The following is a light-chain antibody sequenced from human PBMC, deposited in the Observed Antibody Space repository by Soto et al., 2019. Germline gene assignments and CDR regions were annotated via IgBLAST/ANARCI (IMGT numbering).Light chain of an antibody. V-gene: IGKV1-12*01. CDR1: QAISSW. Sequence: DIQMTQSPSSVSASGGDRVTITCRASQAISSWLAWYQQKPGKAPKLLIYGASTLQSGVPSRFSGSGSGTEFTLTISSLQPEDVATYYCQKYNSAPLTFGGGTKVEIK. J-gene: IGKJ4*01. CDR3: QKYNSAPLT. CDR2: GAS.